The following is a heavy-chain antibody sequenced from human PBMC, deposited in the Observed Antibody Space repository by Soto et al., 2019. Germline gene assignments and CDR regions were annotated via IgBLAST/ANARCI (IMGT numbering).Heavy chain of an antibody. CDR2: INHSGST. D-gene: IGHD2-15*01. Sequence: QVQLQQWGAGLLKPSETLSLTCAVYGGSFSGYYWSWISQPPGKGLEWIGEINHSGSTNYNPSLKSRVTISVDTSKMQFFLKLSSVTAADTAVYYCARGRYCSGGSCYSPAFDIWGQGTMVTVSS. CDR1: GGSFSGYY. CDR3: ARGRYCSGGSCYSPAFDI. V-gene: IGHV4-34*01. J-gene: IGHJ3*02.